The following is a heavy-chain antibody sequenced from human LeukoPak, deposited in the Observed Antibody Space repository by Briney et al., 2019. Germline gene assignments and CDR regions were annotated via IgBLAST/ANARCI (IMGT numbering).Heavy chain of an antibody. J-gene: IGHJ5*02. Sequence: SETLSLTCTVSGGSISTYYWIWIRQPPGKGLEWIGYIYYSGSTNYNPSLKSRVTISADTSKNQFSLKLSAVTAADTAVYYCARGRVRVTTYWFDPWGQGTLVTVSS. CDR2: IYYSGST. V-gene: IGHV4-59*01. CDR1: GGSISTYY. D-gene: IGHD4-11*01. CDR3: ARGRVRVTTYWFDP.